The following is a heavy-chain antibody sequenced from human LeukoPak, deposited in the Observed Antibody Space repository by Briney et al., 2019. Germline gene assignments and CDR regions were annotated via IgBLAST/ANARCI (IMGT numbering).Heavy chain of an antibody. CDR3: ARGVRVPATITYWFDP. V-gene: IGHV1-46*01. Sequence: ASVKVSCKASGYTFTTYYMHRVRQAPGQGLEWMGIINPSGGSTSYAQKFQGRVTMTRDTSTSTVYMELSSLRSEDTAVYYCARGVRVPATITYWFDPWGQGTLVTVSS. J-gene: IGHJ5*02. CDR1: GYTFTTYY. D-gene: IGHD2-2*02. CDR2: INPSGGST.